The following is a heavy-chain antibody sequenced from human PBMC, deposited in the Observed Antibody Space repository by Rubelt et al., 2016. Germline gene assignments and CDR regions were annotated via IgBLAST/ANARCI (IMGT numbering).Heavy chain of an antibody. J-gene: IGHJ4*02. V-gene: IGHV1-18*01. D-gene: IGHD6-13*01. CDR2: ISANNGKT. CDR1: GYTFHSYG. Sequence: QVQLVQSGAEVKKPGASVKVSCKASGYTFHSYGVSWVRQAPGQGLEWMGWISANNGKTNYARKGQGRVTMTTDTSAGTAYMELRGLSSDDTAVYYCARMVAAAGWRQNDYWGQGTLVTVSS. CDR3: ARMVAAAGWRQNDY.